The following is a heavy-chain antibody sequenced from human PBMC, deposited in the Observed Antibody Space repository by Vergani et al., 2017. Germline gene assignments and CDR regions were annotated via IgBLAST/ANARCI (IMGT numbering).Heavy chain of an antibody. CDR1: GFTFSSYS. Sequence: EVQLVESGGGLVKPGGSLRLSCAASGFTFSSYSMNWVRQAPGKGLEWVSSISSSSSYIYYADSVKGRFTISRDNAKNSLYLQMNSLRAEDTAVYYCASYYDFDGVTDYWGQGTLVTFSS. V-gene: IGHV3-21*01. J-gene: IGHJ4*02. D-gene: IGHD3-3*01. CDR3: ASYYDFDGVTDY. CDR2: ISSSSSYI.